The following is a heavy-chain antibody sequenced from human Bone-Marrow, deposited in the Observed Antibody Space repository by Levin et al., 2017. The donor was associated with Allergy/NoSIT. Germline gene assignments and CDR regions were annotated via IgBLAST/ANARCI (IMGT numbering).Heavy chain of an antibody. V-gene: IGHV7-4-1*01. CDR1: GYTFTSYA. Sequence: ASVKVSCKASGYTFTSYAMNWVRQAPGQGLEWMGWINTNTGNPTYAQGFTGRFVFSLDTSVSTAYLQICSLKAEDTAVYYCASCPMTTVTTLSCWFDPWGQGTLVTVSS. J-gene: IGHJ5*02. D-gene: IGHD4-17*01. CDR2: INTNTGNP. CDR3: ASCPMTTVTTLSCWFDP.